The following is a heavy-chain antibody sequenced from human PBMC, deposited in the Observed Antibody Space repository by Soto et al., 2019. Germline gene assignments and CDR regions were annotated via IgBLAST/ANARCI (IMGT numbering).Heavy chain of an antibody. CDR3: AKHLEYTPSDGMDG. V-gene: IGHV3-30*18. D-gene: IGHD2-2*02. Sequence: GGSLRLSCAVSGFTFRSFGMHWVRQAPGKGLEWVALISYDGSDEYYADSVKGRFTVSRDNSKNTLYLQMNSLQVEDTAIYYCAKHLEYTPSDGMDGWGQGTTVTVPS. CDR2: ISYDGSDE. J-gene: IGHJ6*02. CDR1: GFTFRSFG.